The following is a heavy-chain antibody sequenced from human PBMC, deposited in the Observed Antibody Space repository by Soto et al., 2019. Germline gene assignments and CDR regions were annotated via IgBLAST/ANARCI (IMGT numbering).Heavy chain of an antibody. D-gene: IGHD3-9*01. CDR2: ISAYNGNT. CDR3: ARDTPPNYDILNGYYYYYGMDV. J-gene: IGHJ6*02. CDR1: GYTFTSYG. Sequence: ASVKVSCKASGYTFTSYGISWVRQAPGQGLEWMGWISAYNGNTNYAQKLQGRVTMTTDTSTSTAYMELRSLRSDDTAVYYCARDTPPNYDILNGYYYYYGMDVWGQGTTVTVSS. V-gene: IGHV1-18*04.